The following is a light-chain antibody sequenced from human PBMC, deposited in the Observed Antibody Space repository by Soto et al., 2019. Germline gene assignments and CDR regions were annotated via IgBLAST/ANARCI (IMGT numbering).Light chain of an antibody. V-gene: IGKV1-12*01. CDR2: AAY. CDR1: QGISSW. J-gene: IGKJ4*01. CDR3: QQANSFPLT. Sequence: DIQMTQSPSSVSASVGDRVTITCRASQGISSWLARYQQKPGKAPKLLIYAAYSLQSGVPSRFSGSGSGTDSTFTISSLQPEDFATYYCQQANSFPLTVGGGTKVEIK.